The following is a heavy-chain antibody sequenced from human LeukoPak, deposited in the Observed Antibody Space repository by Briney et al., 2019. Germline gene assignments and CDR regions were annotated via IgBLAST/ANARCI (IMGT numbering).Heavy chain of an antibody. J-gene: IGHJ5*02. CDR1: GGSISSYY. CDR2: IYYSGST. CDR3: AREAAPGSENWFDP. Sequence: SETLSLTCTVSGGSISSYYWSWIRQPPGKGLEWIGYIYYSGSTNYNPSLKSRVTISVDTSKNQFSLKLSSVTAADTAVYYCAREAAPGSENWFDPWGQGTLVTVSS. V-gene: IGHV4-59*01. D-gene: IGHD1-26*01.